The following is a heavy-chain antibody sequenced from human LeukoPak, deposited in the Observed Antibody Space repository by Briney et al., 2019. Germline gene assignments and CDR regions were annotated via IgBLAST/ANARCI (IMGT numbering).Heavy chain of an antibody. D-gene: IGHD6-6*01. V-gene: IGHV3-21*04. Sequence: PGGSLRLSCVASGFTFSSYSMDWVRQAPGKGLEWVSSISSSSYIYYADSVKGRFTISRDNSKNTLYLQMNSLRAEDTAVYYCANHEQYSSSSLGYFDLWGQGTLVTVSS. CDR3: ANHEQYSSSSLGYFDL. CDR2: ISSSSYI. J-gene: IGHJ4*02. CDR1: GFTFSSYS.